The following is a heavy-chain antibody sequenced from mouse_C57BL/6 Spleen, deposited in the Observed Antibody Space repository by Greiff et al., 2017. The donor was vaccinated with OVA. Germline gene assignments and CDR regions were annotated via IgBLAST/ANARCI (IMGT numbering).Heavy chain of an antibody. D-gene: IGHD2-2*01. CDR2: INPNNGGT. J-gene: IGHJ3*01. CDR1: GYTFTDYY. V-gene: IGHV1-26*01. Sequence: EVQLQQSGPELVKPGASVKISCKASGYTFTDYYMNWVKQSHGKSLEWIGDINPNNGGTSYNQKFKGKATLTVDKSSSTAYMELRSLTSEDSAVYYCARGGIYYGYAYWGQGTLVTVSA. CDR3: ARGGIYYGYAY.